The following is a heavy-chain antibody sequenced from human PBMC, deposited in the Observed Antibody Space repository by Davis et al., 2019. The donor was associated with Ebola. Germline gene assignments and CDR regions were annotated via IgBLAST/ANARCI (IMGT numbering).Heavy chain of an antibody. CDR2: ISSSGSTI. Sequence: GESLKISCAASGFTFSDYYMSWIRQAPGKGLEWVSYISSSGSTIYYADSVKGRFTISRDNAKNSLYLQMNSLRAEDTAVYYCAREACSSISCYTYYFDYWGQGTLVTVSS. D-gene: IGHD2-2*02. CDR3: AREACSSISCYTYYFDY. J-gene: IGHJ4*02. V-gene: IGHV3-11*04. CDR1: GFTFSDYY.